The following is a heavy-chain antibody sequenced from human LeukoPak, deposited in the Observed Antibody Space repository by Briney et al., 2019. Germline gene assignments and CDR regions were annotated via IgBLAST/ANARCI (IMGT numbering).Heavy chain of an antibody. Sequence: GGSLRLSCAASGFTFDDYAMHWVRQAPGKGLEWVSGISSNSGGIDYADSVKGRFTISRDNAKNSLYLQMNSLRPEDTAFYYCAKDVQMTSNAYYNYFDYWGQGTLVTVSS. J-gene: IGHJ4*02. V-gene: IGHV3-9*01. CDR2: ISSNSGGI. D-gene: IGHD3-22*01. CDR3: AKDVQMTSNAYYNYFDY. CDR1: GFTFDDYA.